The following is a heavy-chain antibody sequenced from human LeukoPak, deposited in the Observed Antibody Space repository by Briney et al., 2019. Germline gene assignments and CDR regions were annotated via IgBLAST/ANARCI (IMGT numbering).Heavy chain of an antibody. V-gene: IGHV5-51*01. D-gene: IGHD3-22*01. J-gene: IGHJ3*02. CDR1: GYSFTSYW. CDR2: IYPGDSDT. CDR3: ARRSDRSLYVSSGPLAFDI. Sequence: GESLKISCKGSGYSFTSYWIGWVRQMPGKGLEWMGIIYPGDSDTRYSPSFQGQVTISADKSISTAYLQWSSLKASDTAMYYCARRSDRSLYVSSGPLAFDIWGQGTMVTVSS.